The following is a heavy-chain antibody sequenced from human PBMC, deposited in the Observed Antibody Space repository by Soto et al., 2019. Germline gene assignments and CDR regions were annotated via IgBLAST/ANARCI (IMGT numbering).Heavy chain of an antibody. Sequence: SETLSLACTVSGGSISSYYWSWIRQPPGKGLEWIGYIYYSGSTNYNPSLKSRVTISVDTSKNQFSLKLSSVTAADTAVYYCAKDESAGYYYFDYWGQGTLVTVSS. V-gene: IGHV4-59*12. J-gene: IGHJ4*02. D-gene: IGHD3-9*01. CDR2: IYYSGST. CDR3: AKDESAGYYYFDY. CDR1: GGSISSYY.